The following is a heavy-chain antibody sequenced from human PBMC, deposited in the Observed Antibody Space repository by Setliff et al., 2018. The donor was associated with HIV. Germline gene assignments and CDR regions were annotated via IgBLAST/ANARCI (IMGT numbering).Heavy chain of an antibody. D-gene: IGHD6-19*01. V-gene: IGHV1-69-2*01. J-gene: IGHJ4*02. CDR3: GTVRIAVPDDFDF. CDR1: GYTFTNYF. CDR2: VDPEDGET. Sequence: ASVKVSCKASGYTFTNYFMHWVRQAPGKGLEWMGRVDPEDGETIYAEKFQGRVTMTADTSTNTAYMELNSLRSEDTAVYYCGTVRIAVPDDFDFLGQGTLVTVSS.